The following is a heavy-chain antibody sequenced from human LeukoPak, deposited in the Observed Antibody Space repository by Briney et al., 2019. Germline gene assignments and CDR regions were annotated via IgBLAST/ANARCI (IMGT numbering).Heavy chain of an antibody. D-gene: IGHD3-9*01. Sequence: SVKVSCKASGGTFSSYAISWVRQAPGQGLEWMGGIIPILGTANYAQKFQGRVTITADESTSTAYMELSSLRSEDTAVYYCASSPFTYYDILTYDKNGMDAWGQGTTVTVSS. V-gene: IGHV1-69*13. CDR1: GGTFSSYA. J-gene: IGHJ6*02. CDR3: ASSPFTYYDILTYDKNGMDA. CDR2: IIPILGTA.